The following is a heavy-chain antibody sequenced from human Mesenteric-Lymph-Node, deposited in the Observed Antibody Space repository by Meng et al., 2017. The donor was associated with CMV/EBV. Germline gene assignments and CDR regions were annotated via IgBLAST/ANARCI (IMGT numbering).Heavy chain of an antibody. CDR3: AREREGYYGMDV. V-gene: IGHV3-53*01. Sequence: GESLKISCAASGFTFSSYAMSWVRQAPGKGLEWVSVIYSGGSTYYADSVKGRFTISRDNSKNTLYLQMNSLRAEDTAVYYCAREREGYYGMDVWGQGTTVTVSS. CDR1: GFTFSSYA. J-gene: IGHJ6*02. CDR2: IYSGGST.